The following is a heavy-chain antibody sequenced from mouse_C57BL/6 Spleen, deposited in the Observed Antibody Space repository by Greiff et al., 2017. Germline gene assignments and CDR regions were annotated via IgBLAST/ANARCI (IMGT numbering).Heavy chain of an antibody. V-gene: IGHV7-3*01. Sequence: EVMLVESGGGLVQPGGSLSLSCAASGFTFTDYYMSWVRQPPGKALEWLGFIRNKANGYTTEYSASVKGRFTISRDNSQSILYLQMNALRAEDSATYYCARYGTGHWYFEVWGTGTTVTVSS. CDR3: ARYGTGHWYFEV. CDR2: IRNKANGYTT. J-gene: IGHJ1*03. CDR1: GFTFTDYY. D-gene: IGHD4-1*01.